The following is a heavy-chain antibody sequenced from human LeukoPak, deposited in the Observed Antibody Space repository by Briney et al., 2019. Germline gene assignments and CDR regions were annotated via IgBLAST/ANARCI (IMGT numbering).Heavy chain of an antibody. D-gene: IGHD6-19*01. CDR3: ARGGWYPESFQH. CDR2: IYYSGST. CDR1: GGSISSYY. V-gene: IGHV4-59*01. J-gene: IGHJ1*01. Sequence: KPSETLSLTCTVSGGSISSYYWNWIRQPPGKGLEWIGYIYYSGSTNYNPSLKSRVPISVDTSKNQFSLKLSSVTAADTAVYYCARGGWYPESFQHWGQGALVTVSS.